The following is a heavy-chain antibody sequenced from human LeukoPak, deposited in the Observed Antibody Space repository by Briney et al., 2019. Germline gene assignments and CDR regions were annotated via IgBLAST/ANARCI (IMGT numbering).Heavy chain of an antibody. CDR3: ARENGDYADAFDI. CDR2: ISSTSGYI. J-gene: IGHJ3*02. Sequence: GGSLRLSCAASGFTFTNYRMTWVRQAPGKGLEWVSSISSTSGYIFYADSVQGRFTISRDNAKSSLYLQMNRLRAEATAVYYCARENGDYADAFDIWGQGTMVTVSS. V-gene: IGHV3-21*01. D-gene: IGHD4-17*01. CDR1: GFTFTNYR.